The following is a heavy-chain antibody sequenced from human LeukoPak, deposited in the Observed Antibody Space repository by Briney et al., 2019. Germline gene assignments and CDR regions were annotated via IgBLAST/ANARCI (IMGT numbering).Heavy chain of an antibody. V-gene: IGHV3-11*01. CDR1: GFTFSDSF. Sequence: PGGSLRLSCAASGFTFSDSFMNWIRQAPGKGLEWLSYISHSGSNLDYAECVRGRFTISRDNANHSLYLQINSLRAEDPGVYYCARGDSSGVPDYWGQGPLVTVSS. D-gene: IGHD3-22*01. CDR3: ARGDSSGVPDY. CDR2: ISHSGSNL. J-gene: IGHJ4*02.